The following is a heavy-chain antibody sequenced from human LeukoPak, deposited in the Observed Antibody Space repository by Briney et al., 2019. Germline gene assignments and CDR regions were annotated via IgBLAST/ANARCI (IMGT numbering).Heavy chain of an antibody. D-gene: IGHD4-17*01. CDR1: GFTFTTYS. Sequence: GVSLRLSCAASGFTFTTYSMNWVRQAPGKGLEWVSSISSSSSYIYYADSVEGRFTISRDNAKNSLYLQMNSLKTEDTAVYYCTTRLSTSVTTLDYYYYYMDVWGKGTTVTISS. V-gene: IGHV3-21*03. CDR3: TTRLSTSVTTLDYYYYYMDV. CDR2: ISSSSSYI. J-gene: IGHJ6*03.